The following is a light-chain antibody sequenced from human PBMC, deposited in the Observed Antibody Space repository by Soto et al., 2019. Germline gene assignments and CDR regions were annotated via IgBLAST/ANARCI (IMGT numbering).Light chain of an antibody. CDR3: QQYNNYSPLT. V-gene: IGKV1-5*01. CDR1: QSISSW. CDR2: DAS. J-gene: IGKJ4*01. Sequence: DIQLTQSPSTLSASVGDRVTITCRASQSISSWLAWYQQNPGKAPQILIHDASKLESGVPSRFSGSGSGTEFTLTISSLQPDDFATYYCQQYNNYSPLTFGGGTKVEIK.